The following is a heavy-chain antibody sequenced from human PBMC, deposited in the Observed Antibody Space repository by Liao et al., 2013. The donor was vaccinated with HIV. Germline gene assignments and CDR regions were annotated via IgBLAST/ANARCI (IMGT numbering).Heavy chain of an antibody. D-gene: IGHD2-21*02. J-gene: IGHJ2*01. CDR1: GGSLGSYY. CDR3: ARGSRLPYGWYFDL. CDR2: VYYSGST. V-gene: IGHV4-59*01. Sequence: QVQLQESGSGLVKPSETLSLTCTVSGGSLGSYYWSWIRLPPGKGLEWIGYVYYSGSTNYNPSLTSRVSVSIDTSKKQFSLKLTSLTAADTALYFCARGSRLPYGWYFDLWGRGTLVTVSS.